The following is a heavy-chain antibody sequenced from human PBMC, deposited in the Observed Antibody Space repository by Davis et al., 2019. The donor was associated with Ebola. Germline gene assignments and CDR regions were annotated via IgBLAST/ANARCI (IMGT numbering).Heavy chain of an antibody. CDR3: AQGTFVKTYRRGRTVGAEFFQN. D-gene: IGHD6-19*01. V-gene: IGHV3-23*01. CDR2: TTSAEDT. Sequence: GESLKISCAASGFTFSTSGMHWVRQAPGKGLEWVSTTTSAEDTFYSDPVKGRFTVSRDNFKNTVYLQMDSLRDKDTAVYYCAQGTFVKTYRRGRTVGAEFFQNWGQGTLVIVSS. CDR1: GFTFSTSG. J-gene: IGHJ1*01.